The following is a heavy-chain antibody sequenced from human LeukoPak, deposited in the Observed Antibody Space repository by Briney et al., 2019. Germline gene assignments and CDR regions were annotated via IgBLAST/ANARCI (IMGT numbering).Heavy chain of an antibody. V-gene: IGHV4-59*01. D-gene: IGHD6-6*01. CDR2: IYYSGNT. CDR1: GGSISSYY. Sequence: PSETLSLTCTVSGGSISSYYWSWIRQPPGKGLEWIGYIYYSGNTNYNPSLKYNPSLTSRVTISVDTSKSQFSLKLSSVTAADTAVYYCARPYSNSARGSFDIWGPGTMVTVSS. CDR3: ARPYSNSARGSFDI. J-gene: IGHJ3*02.